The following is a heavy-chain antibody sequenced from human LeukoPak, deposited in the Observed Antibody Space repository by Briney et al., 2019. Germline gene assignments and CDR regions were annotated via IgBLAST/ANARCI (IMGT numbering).Heavy chain of an antibody. J-gene: IGHJ4*02. Sequence: GGSLRLSCAASGFSFDDYAMHWVRQAPGKGLEWVSGISWNSGSIGYADSVRGRFTISRDSAKNSLYLQMNSLRAEDTALYYCAKDRDYYASLDYWGQGTLVTVSS. CDR2: ISWNSGSI. CDR1: GFSFDDYA. D-gene: IGHD3-10*01. V-gene: IGHV3-9*01. CDR3: AKDRDYYASLDY.